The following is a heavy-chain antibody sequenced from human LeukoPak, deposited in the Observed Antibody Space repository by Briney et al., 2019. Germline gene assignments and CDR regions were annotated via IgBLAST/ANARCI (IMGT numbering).Heavy chain of an antibody. V-gene: IGHV3-48*01. Sequence: PPGGSLRLSCAASGFTFSSYSMNWVRQAPGKGLEWVSYISSSSSTIYYADSVKGRFTISRDNAKNSLYLQMNSLRAEDTAVYYCAMGGGYCSGGSCPPRDYWGQGTLVTVSS. J-gene: IGHJ4*02. CDR3: AMGGGYCSGGSCPPRDY. D-gene: IGHD2-15*01. CDR2: ISSSSSTI. CDR1: GFTFSSYS.